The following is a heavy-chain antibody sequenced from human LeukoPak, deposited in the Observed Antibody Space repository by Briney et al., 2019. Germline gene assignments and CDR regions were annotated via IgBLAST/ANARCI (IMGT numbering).Heavy chain of an antibody. V-gene: IGHV4-59*01. CDR2: IYYSGST. J-gene: IGHJ6*03. Sequence: PSETLSLTCTVSGGSISSYYWSWIRQPPGKGLEWIGYIYYSGSTNYNPSLKSRVTISVDTSKNQFSLKLSSVTAADTAVYYCARGTPYNWNAYYYDMDVSAKGTTVTVSS. CDR1: GGSISSYY. D-gene: IGHD1-20*01. CDR3: ARGTPYNWNAYYYDMDV.